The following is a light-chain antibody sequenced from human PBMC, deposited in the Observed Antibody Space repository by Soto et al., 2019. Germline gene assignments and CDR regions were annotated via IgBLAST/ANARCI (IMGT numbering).Light chain of an antibody. J-gene: IGLJ2*01. CDR2: ENN. CDR1: SSNIGNNY. CDR3: GTWDSSLSAVV. V-gene: IGLV1-51*02. Sequence: QSVLTQPPSVSAAPGQKVTISCSGSSSNIGNNYVSWYQQLPGTAPNLLMYENNKRHSGIPDRLSGSKAVTSATLGITGLQTGDEADYYCGTWDSSLSAVVFGGGTKLTVL.